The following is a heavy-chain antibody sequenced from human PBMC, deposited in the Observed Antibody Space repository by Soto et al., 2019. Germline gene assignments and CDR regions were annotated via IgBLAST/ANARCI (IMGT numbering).Heavy chain of an antibody. CDR3: ARVGCSSTSCHP. CDR1: GYTFTSYD. D-gene: IGHD2-2*01. J-gene: IGHJ5*02. V-gene: IGHV1-8*01. CDR2: MNPNSGNT. Sequence: ASVKVSCKASGYTFTSYDINWVRQATGQGLEWMGWMNPNSGNTGYAQKFQGRVTMTRNTSISTAYMELSSLRSEDTAVYYCARVGCSSTSCHPLGQGTLVTVSS.